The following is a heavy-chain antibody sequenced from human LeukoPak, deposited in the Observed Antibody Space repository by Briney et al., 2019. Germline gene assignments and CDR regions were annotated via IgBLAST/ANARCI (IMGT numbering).Heavy chain of an antibody. V-gene: IGHV3-23*01. D-gene: IGHD4-17*01. CDR2: ISGSGGST. CDR1: GFTFSSYA. J-gene: IGHJ4*02. Sequence: PGGSLRLSCAASGFTFSSYAMSWVRQAPGKGLEWVSAISGSGGSTYYADSVKGRFTISRDNSKNTLYLQMNSLRAEDTAVYYCAKNPDFYGQGPLDYWGQGPLVTVP. CDR3: AKNPDFYGQGPLDY.